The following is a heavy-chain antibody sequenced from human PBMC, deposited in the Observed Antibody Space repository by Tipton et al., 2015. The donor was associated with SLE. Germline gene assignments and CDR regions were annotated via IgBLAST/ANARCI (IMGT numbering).Heavy chain of an antibody. CDR1: GASLSSGRYY. J-gene: IGHJ3*02. V-gene: IGHV4-31*03. Sequence: TLSLTCTVSGASLSSGRYYWTWIRQHPEKGLEWIGYIYYAGATYYNPSLKSRVIISVDRSQNQFSLNLSSVTAADTAVYYCAGVSRDAFEIWGQGTMVTVSS. CDR2: IYYAGAT. D-gene: IGHD5/OR15-5a*01. CDR3: AGVSRDAFEI.